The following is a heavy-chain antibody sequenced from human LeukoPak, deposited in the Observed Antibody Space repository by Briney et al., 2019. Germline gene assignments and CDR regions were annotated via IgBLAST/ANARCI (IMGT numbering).Heavy chain of an antibody. CDR3: ARGLSQRITIFSPNWFDP. CDR2: IYHSVST. CDR1: GGSLSSGGYS. Sequence: SQTLSLTCAVSGGSLSSGGYSWSWIRQPPGKGLEWVGYIYHSVSTYYNPSLKSRVTISVDRSKNQFSLKLSSVTAADTAVYYCARGLSQRITIFSPNWFDPWGQGTLVTVSS. D-gene: IGHD3-3*01. J-gene: IGHJ5*02. V-gene: IGHV4-30-2*01.